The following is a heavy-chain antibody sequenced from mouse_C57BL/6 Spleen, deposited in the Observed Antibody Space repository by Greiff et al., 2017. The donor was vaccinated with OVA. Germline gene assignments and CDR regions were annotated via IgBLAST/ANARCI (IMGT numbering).Heavy chain of an antibody. Sequence: QVQLQQPGAELVKPGASVKLSCKASGYTFTSYWMQWVKQRPGQGLEWIGEIDPSDSYTNYNQKFKGKATLTVDTSSSTAYMQLSSLTSEGSAVYYCAREAGTRAWFAYWGQGTLVTVSA. D-gene: IGHD4-1*01. V-gene: IGHV1-50*01. J-gene: IGHJ3*01. CDR3: AREAGTRAWFAY. CDR1: GYTFTSYW. CDR2: IDPSDSYT.